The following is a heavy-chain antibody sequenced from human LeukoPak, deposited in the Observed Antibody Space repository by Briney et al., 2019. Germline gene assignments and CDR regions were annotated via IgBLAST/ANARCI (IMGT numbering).Heavy chain of an antibody. CDR1: GFTFSSYG. CDR2: ISGSGGST. J-gene: IGHJ4*02. V-gene: IGHV3-23*01. D-gene: IGHD5-24*01. Sequence: GGSLRLSCAASGFTFSSYGMSWVRQAPGKGLEWVSAISGSGGSTYYADSVKGRFTVSRDNAKNSLYLQMNSLRAEDTAVYYCVRDARWLPTPYFDYWGQGTLVTVSS. CDR3: VRDARWLPTPYFDY.